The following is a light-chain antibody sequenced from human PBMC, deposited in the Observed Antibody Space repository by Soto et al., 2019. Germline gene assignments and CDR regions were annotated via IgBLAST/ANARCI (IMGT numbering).Light chain of an antibody. CDR2: GAS. Sequence: DIVLTQSPATLTLSPGERATLSCRASQSVGPYLACFQQTPGQTPSLLIYGASTRATGSPVRFSGSGSGTEFTLIISSLQSEDFAVYYCQQYNNWPPWTFGEGTKVDIK. V-gene: IGKV3-15*01. CDR1: QSVGPY. J-gene: IGKJ1*01. CDR3: QQYNNWPPWT.